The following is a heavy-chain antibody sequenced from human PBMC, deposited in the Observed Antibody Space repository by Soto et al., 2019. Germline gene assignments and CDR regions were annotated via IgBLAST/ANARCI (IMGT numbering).Heavy chain of an antibody. Sequence: PGESLKISCKGSGYSFTSYWIGWVRQMPGKGLEWMGIIYPGDSDTRYSPSFQGQVTISADKSISTAYLQWSSLKASDTAMYYCATAYRGNSIAPAGAEDIWGQGTMVTVSS. CDR1: GYSFTSYW. D-gene: IGHD6-13*01. V-gene: IGHV5-51*01. CDR3: ATAYRGNSIAPAGAEDI. J-gene: IGHJ3*02. CDR2: IYPGDSDT.